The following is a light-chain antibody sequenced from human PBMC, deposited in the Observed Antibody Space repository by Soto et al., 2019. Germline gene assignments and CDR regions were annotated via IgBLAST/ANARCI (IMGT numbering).Light chain of an antibody. CDR2: DVA. J-gene: IGLJ1*01. Sequence: QSALTQPASVSASPGQSITISCTGTSSDVGGSNFVSWYQQHPGKPPKLIIYDVATRPSGVSNRFSGSKSGSTASLIISRLQTEDEADYYCVSFTSSTPDVFGSGTKVTVL. V-gene: IGLV2-14*03. CDR3: VSFTSSTPDV. CDR1: SSDVGGSNF.